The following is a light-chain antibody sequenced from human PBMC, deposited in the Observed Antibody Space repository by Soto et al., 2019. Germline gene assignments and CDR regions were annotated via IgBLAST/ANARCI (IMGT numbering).Light chain of an antibody. CDR1: SSDVGGYHY. Sequence: QSVLTQPASVSGSPGQSITISCTGSSSDVGGYHYVSWYQQYPGEAPKLMIFDVTKRPSGVPDRFSCSKSGTTASLTISGHHAEDEADYFCCSYAGSYTDVVFGGGTQLTVL. V-gene: IGLV2-11*01. CDR2: DVT. J-gene: IGLJ2*01. CDR3: CSYAGSYTDVV.